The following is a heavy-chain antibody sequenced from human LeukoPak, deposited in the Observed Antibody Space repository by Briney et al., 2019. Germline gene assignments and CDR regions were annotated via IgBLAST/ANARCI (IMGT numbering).Heavy chain of an antibody. Sequence: GGSLRLSCAASGFTFSSYWMSWVRQAPGKGLEWVANIKQDGSEKYYVDSVKGRFTISRDNAKNSLYLQMNSLRTEDTAVYYCARVRSTSCYMMDCYYYYGMDVWGQGTTVTVSS. CDR2: IKQDGSEK. V-gene: IGHV3-7*01. CDR1: GFTFSSYW. D-gene: IGHD2-2*02. J-gene: IGHJ6*02. CDR3: ARVRSTSCYMMDCYYYYGMDV.